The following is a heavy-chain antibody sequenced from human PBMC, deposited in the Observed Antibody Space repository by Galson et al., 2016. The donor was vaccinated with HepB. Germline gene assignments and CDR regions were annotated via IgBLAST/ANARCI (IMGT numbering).Heavy chain of an antibody. V-gene: IGHV3-72*01. J-gene: IGHJ4*02. D-gene: IGHD3-10*01. CDR2: SRNRVQSYIT. CDR1: GFIFSDHY. CDR3: ILGHSSEDSGKRDY. Sequence: SLRLSCATSGFIFSDHYIDWVRQAPGKGLEWLGRSRNRVQSYITDYAAFVKGGFSISRDGSQNSLHLQMNSLKTDDTAVYYCILGHSSEDSGKRDYWGQGTLVTVSS.